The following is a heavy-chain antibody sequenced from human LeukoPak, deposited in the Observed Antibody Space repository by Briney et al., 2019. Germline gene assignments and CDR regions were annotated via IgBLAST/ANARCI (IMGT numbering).Heavy chain of an antibody. CDR3: ASTGTNVRYYFDS. D-gene: IGHD1-7*01. Sequence: SETLSLTCTVSGDSVSSNALYWGWIRQPPGKWLEWIGTIYYSGTTYYNPSLKSRVTISVDTSKNQFSLTVYSVTAADTAVYYCASTGTNVRYYFDSWGQGTLVTVSS. J-gene: IGHJ4*02. V-gene: IGHV4-39*07. CDR1: GDSVSSNALY. CDR2: IYYSGTT.